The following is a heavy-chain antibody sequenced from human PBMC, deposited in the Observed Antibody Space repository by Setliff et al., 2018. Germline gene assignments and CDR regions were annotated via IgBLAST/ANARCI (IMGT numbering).Heavy chain of an antibody. Sequence: VASVKVSCKASGYTFTDDYIYWVKQAPGKGLEWMGRIDPEDGKTVYAEKFQGRVIISADTSIDTVYLEIDSLRSEDTAVYYCAFRRGYIYGLDNWGQGTLVTVSS. CDR1: GYTFTDDY. CDR2: IDPEDGKT. V-gene: IGHV1-69-2*01. J-gene: IGHJ4*02. CDR3: AFRRGYIYGLDN. D-gene: IGHD5-18*01.